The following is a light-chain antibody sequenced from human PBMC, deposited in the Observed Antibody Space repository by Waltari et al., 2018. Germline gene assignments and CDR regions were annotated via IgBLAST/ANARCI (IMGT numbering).Light chain of an antibody. CDR1: QSISSW. CDR2: KAS. Sequence: DIQMTQSPSTLSASVGARVTITCRASQSISSWLAWYQQKPGKAPKLLIYKASSLESGVPSRFGGSGSGTEFTLTISSLQPDDFATYYCQQYNSYGTFGQGTKVEIK. J-gene: IGKJ1*01. V-gene: IGKV1-5*03. CDR3: QQYNSYGT.